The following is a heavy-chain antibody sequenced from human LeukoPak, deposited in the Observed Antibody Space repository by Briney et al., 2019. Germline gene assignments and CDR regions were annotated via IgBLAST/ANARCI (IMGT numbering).Heavy chain of an antibody. CDR2: INQDGSER. V-gene: IGHV3-7*01. CDR3: ARDKITGSSTNDY. CDR1: RFSFTNYW. Sequence: GGSLRLSCAASRFSFTNYWMSWVRQAPGMGLEWVAIINQDGSERYYVDSVKGRFTVPRDSAKNSLYLQMNSLRVEDTAVYYCARDKITGSSTNDYWGQGTLVTVSS. D-gene: IGHD3-10*01. J-gene: IGHJ4*02.